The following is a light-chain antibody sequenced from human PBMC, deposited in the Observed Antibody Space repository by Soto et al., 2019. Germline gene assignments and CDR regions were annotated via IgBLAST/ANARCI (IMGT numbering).Light chain of an antibody. CDR1: QSVSSN. J-gene: IGKJ4*01. CDR3: QHYNNRPLT. V-gene: IGKV3-15*01. Sequence: EIVMTQSPATLSVSPWERATLSCRASQSVSSNLAWVQQKPGQAPRLLIYRASTTATDIPARFSGSGSATEFPLTIDSLQSEDFAVYYCQHYNNRPLTFGGGTKVDIK. CDR2: RAS.